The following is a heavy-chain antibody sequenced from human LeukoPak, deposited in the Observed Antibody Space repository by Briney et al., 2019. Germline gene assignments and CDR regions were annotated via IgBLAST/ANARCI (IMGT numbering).Heavy chain of an antibody. V-gene: IGHV3-15*01. CDR1: GFSFSNAW. Sequence: PGRSLRLSCAASGFSFSNAWMSWVRQAPGKGLEWVGRIKSKTDDETTDYAAPVKGRFTISRDDSKNTLFVQLNSLKTEDTAVYYCAAGTGTSDFDYWGQGTLVTVSS. CDR2: IKSKTDDETT. D-gene: IGHD1-7*01. CDR3: AAGTGTSDFDY. J-gene: IGHJ4*02.